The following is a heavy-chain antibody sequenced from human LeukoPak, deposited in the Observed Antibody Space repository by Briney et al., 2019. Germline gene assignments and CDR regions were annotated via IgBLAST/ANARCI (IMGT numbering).Heavy chain of an antibody. Sequence: GGSLRLSCAASGFTFSSYWMHWVRQAPGKGLVWVSRINSDGSSTSYADSVKGRFTISRDNAKNTLYLQMNNLRAEDTAVYYCARDRYCSSTSCLNWFDPWGQGTLVTVSS. D-gene: IGHD2-2*01. CDR3: ARDRYCSSTSCLNWFDP. CDR2: INSDGSST. J-gene: IGHJ5*02. V-gene: IGHV3-74*01. CDR1: GFTFSSYW.